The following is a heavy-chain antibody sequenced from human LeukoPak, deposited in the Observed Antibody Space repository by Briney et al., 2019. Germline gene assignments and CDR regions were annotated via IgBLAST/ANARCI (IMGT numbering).Heavy chain of an antibody. D-gene: IGHD1-26*01. CDR3: AKDYSGSYYYFDY. Sequence: GGSLRLSCAASGLTFSSYAMSWVRQAPGKGLEWVSAISGSGGSTHYADSVKGRFTISRDNSKNTLYLHMNSLRAEDTAVYYCAKDYSGSYYYFDYWGQGTLVTVSS. J-gene: IGHJ4*02. CDR1: GLTFSSYA. V-gene: IGHV3-23*01. CDR2: ISGSGGST.